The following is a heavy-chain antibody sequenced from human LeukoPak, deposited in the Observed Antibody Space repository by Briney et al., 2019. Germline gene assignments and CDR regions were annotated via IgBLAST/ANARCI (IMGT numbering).Heavy chain of an antibody. CDR1: GYSFTSYW. D-gene: IGHD4-23*01. CDR3: ARAYVGTIDY. Sequence: GESLKISCKGSGYSFTSYWVGWVRQMPGKGLEWMGIIYPGDSDTRYSPSFRGQVTISADKSSSTAYLQRSSLKASDTAMYYCARAYVGTIDYWGQGTLVTVSS. V-gene: IGHV5-51*01. CDR2: IYPGDSDT. J-gene: IGHJ4*02.